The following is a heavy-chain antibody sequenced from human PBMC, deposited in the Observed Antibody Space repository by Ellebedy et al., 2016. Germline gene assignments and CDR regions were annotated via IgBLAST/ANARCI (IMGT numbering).Heavy chain of an antibody. CDR3: ARDGFGILTGYYGLGMDV. D-gene: IGHD3-9*01. Sequence: ASVKVSXXASGYTFTTFSITWVRQVPGQGLEWMGFVNTFSGNTNYAQKLQGRVTMTTDTSTSTAYMELRSLRSDDTAVYYCARDGFGILTGYYGLGMDVWGQGTTVTVSS. CDR2: VNTFSGNT. V-gene: IGHV1-18*04. CDR1: GYTFTTFS. J-gene: IGHJ6*02.